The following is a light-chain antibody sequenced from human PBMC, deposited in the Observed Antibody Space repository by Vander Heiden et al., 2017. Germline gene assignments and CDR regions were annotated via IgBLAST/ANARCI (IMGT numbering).Light chain of an antibody. Sequence: QSALTQPASVSGSPGQSITISCTGTSSDVGGYNYVSWYQQQPGKAPKLRIYEVSKRPSGVSNRFSGSKSGNTASLTISGLQAEDEADYYCSSYTSSSTLYVFGTGTKVTVL. V-gene: IGLV2-14*01. CDR1: SSDVGGYNY. CDR3: SSYTSSSTLYV. J-gene: IGLJ1*01. CDR2: EVS.